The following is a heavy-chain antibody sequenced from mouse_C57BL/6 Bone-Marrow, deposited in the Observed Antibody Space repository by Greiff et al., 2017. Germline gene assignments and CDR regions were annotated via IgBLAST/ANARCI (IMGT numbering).Heavy chain of an antibody. V-gene: IGHV1-55*01. Sequence: QVQLQQPGAELVKPGASVKMSCKASGYTFTSYWITWVKQRPGQGLEWIGDIYPGSGSTNYNEKFKSKATLTVDTSSSTAYMQLSSLTSEDSAVYYCARAGYDYRLFAYWGQGTLVTVSA. CDR2: IYPGSGST. J-gene: IGHJ3*01. D-gene: IGHD2-4*01. CDR1: GYTFTSYW. CDR3: ARAGYDYRLFAY.